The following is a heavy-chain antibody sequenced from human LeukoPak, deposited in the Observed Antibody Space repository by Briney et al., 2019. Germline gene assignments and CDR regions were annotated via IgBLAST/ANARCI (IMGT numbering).Heavy chain of an antibody. J-gene: IGHJ6*02. CDR1: GGTFSSSA. CDR3: AKDQGLTAPPPYGLDV. V-gene: IGHV1-69*04. CDR2: IIPVLNIT. D-gene: IGHD5-18*01. Sequence: TVKVSCKTSGGTFSSSAITWVRHAPGQGLEWMGRIIPVLNITTYAQKFQVRVTITADTSSSTVYMELSSLRSEETAVYYCAKDQGLTAPPPYGLDVWGQGTTVIVSS.